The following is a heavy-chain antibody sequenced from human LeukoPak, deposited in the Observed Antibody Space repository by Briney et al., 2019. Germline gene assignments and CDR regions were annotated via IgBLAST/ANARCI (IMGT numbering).Heavy chain of an antibody. V-gene: IGHV4-59*01. D-gene: IGHD3-22*01. CDR2: IYYSGST. CDR1: GGSISSYY. J-gene: IGHJ4*02. Sequence: PSETLSLTCTVSGGSISSYYWSWIRQAPGKGLEWIGYIYYSGSTNYNPSLKSRVTISVDTSKNQFSLKLSSVTAADTAVYYCAMGDYYDSSGYPLLYYWGQGTLVTVSS. CDR3: AMGDYYDSSGYPLLYY.